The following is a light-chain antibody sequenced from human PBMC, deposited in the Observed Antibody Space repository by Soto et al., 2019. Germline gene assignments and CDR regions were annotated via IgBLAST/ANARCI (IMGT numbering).Light chain of an antibody. V-gene: IGKV1-9*01. CDR1: QSISSY. Sequence: EIQMAQSPSALSASVGDRVTITCRASQSISSYLNWYQQKPGKAPKLLIYAASTLQSGVPSRLRGSGYGTELTLTISSMQNEDFETYYCQQLNSYTLTFGGGTQVDIK. J-gene: IGKJ4*01. CDR3: QQLNSYTLT. CDR2: AAS.